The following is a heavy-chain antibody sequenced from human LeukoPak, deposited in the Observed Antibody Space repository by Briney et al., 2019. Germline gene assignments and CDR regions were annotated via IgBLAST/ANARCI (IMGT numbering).Heavy chain of an antibody. CDR3: AKGGDNGYSGYDLVY. CDR1: EFTVSENA. CDR2: ISYDGSNQ. D-gene: IGHD5-12*01. V-gene: IGHV3-30*04. Sequence: GGSLRLSCAGSEFTVSENAMHWVRQAPGKGLEWVAVISYDGSNQYYADSVKGRFTISRDNSMDTLYLQMNSLRAEDTAVYYCAKGGDNGYSGYDLVYWGQGTLVTVSS. J-gene: IGHJ4*02.